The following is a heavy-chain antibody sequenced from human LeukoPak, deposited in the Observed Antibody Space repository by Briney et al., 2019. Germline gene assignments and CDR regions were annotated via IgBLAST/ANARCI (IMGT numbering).Heavy chain of an antibody. Sequence: SETLSLTCTVSGGSISSSSYYWGWIRQPPGKGLEWIGSIYYSGSTYYNPSLKSRVTISVDTSKNQFSLKLSSVTAADTAVYYCASPCTNGVWGGFDPWGQGTLVTVSP. D-gene: IGHD2-8*01. CDR1: GGSISSSSYY. J-gene: IGHJ5*02. V-gene: IGHV4-39*07. CDR3: ASPCTNGVWGGFDP. CDR2: IYYSGST.